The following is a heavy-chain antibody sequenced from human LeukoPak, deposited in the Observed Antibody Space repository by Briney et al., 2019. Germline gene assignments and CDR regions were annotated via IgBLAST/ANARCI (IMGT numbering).Heavy chain of an antibody. CDR3: AKEKDIVVVPAAQPFDP. CDR1: RFTFSSYG. V-gene: IGHV3-30*02. D-gene: IGHD2-2*01. J-gene: IGHJ5*02. Sequence: PGGSLRLSCAASRFTFSSYGMHWVRQAPGKGLEWVAFIRYDGSNKYYADSVKGRFTISRDNSKNTLYLQMNSLRAEDTAVYYCAKEKDIVVVPAAQPFDPWGQGTLVTVSS. CDR2: IRYDGSNK.